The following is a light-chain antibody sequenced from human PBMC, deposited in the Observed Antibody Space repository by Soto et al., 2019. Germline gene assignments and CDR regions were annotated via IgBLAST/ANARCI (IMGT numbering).Light chain of an antibody. CDR3: PLYGSSPMYT. CDR1: QSVSNSA. V-gene: IGKV3-20*01. CDR2: GAS. Sequence: EIVLTQSPGTLSLSPGERATLSCRASQSVSNSALAWYLQKPGQAPRLLIYGASSRATGIPDRFSGSGSGTDFTLTISRLEPEDFAVYYCPLYGSSPMYTFGQGTRLEIK. J-gene: IGKJ2*01.